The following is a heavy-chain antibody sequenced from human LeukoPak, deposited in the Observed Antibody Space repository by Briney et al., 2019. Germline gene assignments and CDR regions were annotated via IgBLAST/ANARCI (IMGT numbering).Heavy chain of an antibody. V-gene: IGHV3-7*01. CDR3: ARDYCSGGSCYPLGY. D-gene: IGHD2-15*01. CDR1: GFTFSSYW. Sequence: SGGFLRLSCAASGFTFSSYWMSWVRQAPGKGLEWVANIKQDGSEKYYVDSVKGRFTISRDNAKNSLYLQMNSLRAEDTAVYYCARDYCSGGSCYPLGYWGQGTLVTVSS. J-gene: IGHJ4*02. CDR2: IKQDGSEK.